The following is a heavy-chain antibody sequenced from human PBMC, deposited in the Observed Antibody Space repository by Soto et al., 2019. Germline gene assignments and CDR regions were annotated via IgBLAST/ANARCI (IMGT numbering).Heavy chain of an antibody. Sequence: PGGSLRLSCAASGFTFSSYSMNWVRQAPGKGLEWVSSISSSSSYIYYADSVKGRFTIPRDNAKNSLYLQMNSLRAEDTAVYYCARDCSGGSCYVNWFDPWGQGTLVTVSS. CDR3: ARDCSGGSCYVNWFDP. CDR1: GFTFSSYS. J-gene: IGHJ5*02. V-gene: IGHV3-21*01. CDR2: ISSSSSYI. D-gene: IGHD2-15*01.